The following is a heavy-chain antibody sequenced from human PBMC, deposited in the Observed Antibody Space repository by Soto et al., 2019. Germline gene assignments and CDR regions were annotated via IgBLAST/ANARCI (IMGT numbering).Heavy chain of an antibody. V-gene: IGHV4-31*03. CDR1: GGSISSGGYY. D-gene: IGHD3-10*01. J-gene: IGHJ5*02. CDR2: IYYSGST. Sequence: QVQLQESGPGLVKPSQTLSLTCTVSGGSISSGGYYWSWIRQHPGTGLEWIGYIYYSGSTYYNPSLKSRVTISVDTYKNQFSLKLSAVTAADTAVYYCAREYGSGSPTWFDPWGQGTLVTVSS. CDR3: AREYGSGSPTWFDP.